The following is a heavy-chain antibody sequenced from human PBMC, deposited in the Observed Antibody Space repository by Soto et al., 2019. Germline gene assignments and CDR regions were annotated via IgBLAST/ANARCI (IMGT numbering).Heavy chain of an antibody. J-gene: IGHJ6*02. CDR1: GDSIGSGNKY. CDR2: IFSSGTT. Sequence: SETLSLTCTVSGDSIGSGNKYWSWIRQAPGKGQEWIGYIFSSGTTYYNPSLKSRLTMSLDTSQNQFSLKLNSVTAADTAVYFCATVPSRFDFYYAMDDWGQGTTVTVSS. D-gene: IGHD2-21*01. CDR3: ATVPSRFDFYYAMDD. V-gene: IGHV4-30-4*02.